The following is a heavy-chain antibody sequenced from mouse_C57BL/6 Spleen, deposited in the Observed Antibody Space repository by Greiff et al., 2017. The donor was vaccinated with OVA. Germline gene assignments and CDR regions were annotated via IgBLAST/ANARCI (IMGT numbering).Heavy chain of an antibody. D-gene: IGHD2-4*01. Sequence: DVMLVESGGGLVKPGGSLKLSCAASGFTFSSYAMSWVRQTPEKRLEWVATISDGGSYTYYPDNVKGRFTISRDNAKNNLYLQMSHLKSEDTAMYYCARVDYDYDDWYFDVWGTGTTVTVSS. J-gene: IGHJ1*03. CDR3: ARVDYDYDDWYFDV. V-gene: IGHV5-4*03. CDR1: GFTFSSYA. CDR2: ISDGGSYT.